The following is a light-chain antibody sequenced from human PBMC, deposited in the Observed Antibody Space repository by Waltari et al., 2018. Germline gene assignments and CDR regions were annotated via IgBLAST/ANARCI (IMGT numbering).Light chain of an antibody. V-gene: IGLV3-19*01. CDR1: SLRRHY. CDR3: HSRDASGVGGT. CDR2: DNN. J-gene: IGLJ2*01. Sequence: TQDPAVSVALGQTVRITCQGDSLRRHYASWYQQRPGQAPKLVLYDNNNRPSGVPDRFSGSRSDNTASLTVTGAQAEDEGHYYCHSRDASGVGGTFGGGTKLTVL.